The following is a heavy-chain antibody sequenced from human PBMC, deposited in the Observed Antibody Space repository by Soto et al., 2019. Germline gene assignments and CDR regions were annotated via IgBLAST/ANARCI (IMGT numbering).Heavy chain of an antibody. D-gene: IGHD1-26*01. J-gene: IGHJ4*02. V-gene: IGHV1-69*06. Sequence: QVQLVQSGAEVKKPGSSVNVSCKTSGGTFSTYSIVWVRQAPGEGLEWMGGIIPIFGTANYAQKFQDRVTLTADKSTNRAFMELSSLKSEDTDMYYCASSSGNNYGVGTNYFFDYWGQRTLVTVSS. CDR1: GGTFSTYS. CDR3: ASSSGNNYGVGTNYFFDY. CDR2: IIPIFGTA.